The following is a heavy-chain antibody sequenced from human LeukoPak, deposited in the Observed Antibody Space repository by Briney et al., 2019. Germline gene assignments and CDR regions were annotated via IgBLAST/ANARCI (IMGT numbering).Heavy chain of an antibody. CDR2: INPNSGGT. V-gene: IGHV1-2*02. CDR1: GYTFTGYY. J-gene: IGHJ4*02. D-gene: IGHD3-22*01. CDR3: ARTNYFDSSGYYYGYFDY. Sequence: ASVQVSCRASGYTFTGYYMHWVRQAPGQGVAWMGWINPNSGGTYYAQKFQGRVTMTRDTSIRTDYMELSGLRSDDTAVYYCARTNYFDSSGYYYGYFDYWGQGTLVTVSS.